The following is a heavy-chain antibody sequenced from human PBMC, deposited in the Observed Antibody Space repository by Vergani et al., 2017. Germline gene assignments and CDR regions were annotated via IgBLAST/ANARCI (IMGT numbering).Heavy chain of an antibody. V-gene: IGHV4-39*07. J-gene: IGHJ5*02. CDR3: ARGSVAARLDWFDP. D-gene: IGHD6-6*01. CDR1: GGSISSSSYY. Sequence: QLQLQESGPGLVKPSETLSLTCTVSGGSISSSSYYWGWIRQPPGKGLEWIGEINHSGSTNYNPSLKSRVTISVDTSKNQFSLKLSSVTAADTAVYYCARGSVAARLDWFDPWGQGTLVTVSS. CDR2: INHSGST.